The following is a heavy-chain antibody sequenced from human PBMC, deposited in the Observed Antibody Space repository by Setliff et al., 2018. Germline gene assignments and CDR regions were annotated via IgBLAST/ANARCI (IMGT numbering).Heavy chain of an antibody. J-gene: IGHJ3*02. Sequence: ASVKVSCKASGFTLTSYPIHWVRQAPGQRLEWMGWINPDNGNRKYSQGFQGRVTITRDTSASPVFLELSTLRSEDTAVYYCTRDFLGATASFDIWGQGTMVTVSS. CDR3: TRDFLGATASFDI. CDR1: GFTLTSYP. V-gene: IGHV1-3*01. CDR2: INPDNGNR. D-gene: IGHD3-3*01.